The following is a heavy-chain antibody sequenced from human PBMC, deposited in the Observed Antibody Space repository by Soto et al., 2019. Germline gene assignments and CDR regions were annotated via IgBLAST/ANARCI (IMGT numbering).Heavy chain of an antibody. V-gene: IGHV6-1*01. D-gene: IGHD7-27*01. J-gene: IGHJ4*02. Sequence: LSLTAANSGETVSSNSASWNCIRQSPSRGLEWLGRTYYRSKWYNDYAVYVKSRITINPDTSKNQFSLQLNSVTPEDAAVYYCARDPKTSGGQHWAFNYFGSWGQGTLVTVSS. CDR1: GETVSSNSAS. CDR2: TYYRSKWYN. CDR3: ARDPKTSGGQHWAFNYFGS.